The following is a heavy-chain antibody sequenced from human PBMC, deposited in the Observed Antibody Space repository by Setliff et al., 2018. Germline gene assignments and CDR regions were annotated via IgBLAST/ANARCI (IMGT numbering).Heavy chain of an antibody. D-gene: IGHD6-19*01. CDR3: IRDTSGRDAFDI. CDR2: INGDGSST. CDR1: GFTFSNYW. V-gene: IGHV3-74*01. Sequence: GGSLRLSCGASGFTFSNYWMHWVRQGPGKPLVWVSRINGDGSSTTYADSVKGRFTISRDNAKNSLYLQMNSLRAEDTAVYYCIRDTSGRDAFDIWGQGTMVTVSS. J-gene: IGHJ3*02.